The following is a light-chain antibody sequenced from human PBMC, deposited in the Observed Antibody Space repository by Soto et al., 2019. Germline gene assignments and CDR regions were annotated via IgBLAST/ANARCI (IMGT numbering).Light chain of an antibody. J-gene: IGKJ5*01. CDR3: QHCDSLPLT. V-gene: IGKV1-33*01. CDR1: QDISNS. CDR2: DAS. Sequence: DIQMTQSPSSLSSSVGDRVTISCQAIQDISNSLNWYQQKPGKAPKLLIYDASNLETGVPSRFSGSGSGTDFTFTISSLQPEDIATYYCQHCDSLPLTFGQGTRLEIK.